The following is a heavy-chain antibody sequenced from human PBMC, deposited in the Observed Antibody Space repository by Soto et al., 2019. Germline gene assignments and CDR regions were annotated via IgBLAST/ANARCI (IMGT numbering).Heavy chain of an antibody. D-gene: IGHD3-22*01. CDR1: GYTFTNHD. Sequence: QVQLVQSGAEVKKPGASVKVSCKASGYTFTNHDINWVRQATGQGLEWMGWMSPISGNSGYAQKFPGRVTMTTDTSISTAYLELSSLSSEYTAVYYCASGCDRDCSGYYYVDYWGQGTLVTVSS. J-gene: IGHJ4*02. CDR3: ASGCDRDCSGYYYVDY. CDR2: MSPISGNS. V-gene: IGHV1-8*01.